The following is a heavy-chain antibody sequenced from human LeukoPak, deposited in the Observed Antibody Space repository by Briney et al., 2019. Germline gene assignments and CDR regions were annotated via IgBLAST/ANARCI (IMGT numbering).Heavy chain of an antibody. CDR3: TMIEWERWRG. J-gene: IGHJ4*02. CDR2: INNDGTAT. D-gene: IGHD1-26*01. CDR1: GFTFSAYW. Sequence: QSGGSLRLSCAASGFTFSAYWMHWVRQVPGKGLVWVSRINNDGTATFFADSVKGRFTISRDNTKNSLYLQMNSLRAEDTAVYYCTMIEWERWRGWGQGTLVTVSS. V-gene: IGHV3-74*01.